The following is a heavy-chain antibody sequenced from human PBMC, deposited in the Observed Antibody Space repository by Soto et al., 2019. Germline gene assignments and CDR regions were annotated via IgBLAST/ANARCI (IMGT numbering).Heavy chain of an antibody. CDR3: ARHWARGLGWFDP. Sequence: PSETLSLTCTVSGGSISSYYWSWIRQPPGKGLELIGYIYYVGSTNYTPSLKSRIPISVDTSKTQFSLKLSSVTAADAAVYYGARHWARGLGWFDPWGQGTLVTVSS. D-gene: IGHD3-16*01. CDR2: IYYVGST. J-gene: IGHJ5*02. V-gene: IGHV4-59*08. CDR1: GGSISSYY.